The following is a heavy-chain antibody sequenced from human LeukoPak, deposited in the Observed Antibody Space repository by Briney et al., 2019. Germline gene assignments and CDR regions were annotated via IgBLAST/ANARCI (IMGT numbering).Heavy chain of an antibody. CDR1: GFTVSSNY. CDR2: IYSGGTT. Sequence: GGSLRLSCAASGFTVSSNYMSWVRQAPGKGLEWVSVIYSGGTTYYADSVKGRFTFSRDNSKNMLYLQMNSLTAEATAVYYCAKDVYDYIWGNKYFHHWGQGTLVIVSS. D-gene: IGHD3-16*01. J-gene: IGHJ1*01. CDR3: AKDVYDYIWGNKYFHH. V-gene: IGHV3-53*01.